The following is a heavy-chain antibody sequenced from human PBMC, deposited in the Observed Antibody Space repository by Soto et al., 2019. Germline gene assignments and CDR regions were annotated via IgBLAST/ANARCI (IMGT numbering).Heavy chain of an antibody. Sequence: EVQLLESGGGLVQPGGSLRLSCAASGFTFSSYDMSWVRQAPGKGLEWVSAISGSGGSTYYADSVKGRFTISRDNSKNTLYLQMNSLRAEDTAVYYCAKDKVSPYYYYYYMDVWGKGTTVTVSS. CDR1: GFTFSSYD. CDR3: AKDKVSPYYYYYYMDV. V-gene: IGHV3-23*01. J-gene: IGHJ6*03. CDR2: ISGSGGST.